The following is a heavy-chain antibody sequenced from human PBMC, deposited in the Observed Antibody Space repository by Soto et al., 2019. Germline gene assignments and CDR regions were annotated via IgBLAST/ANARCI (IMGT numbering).Heavy chain of an antibody. V-gene: IGHV3-7*01. Sequence: EVQLVESGGGLVQPGGSLRLSCAASGFTFSSYWMSWVRQAPGKGLEWVANIKQDGSEKYYVDSVKGRFTISRDNAKNLLFLQMNSLRAEDTAVYYCARGPTYYDILTGYYNQWFDPWGQGTLVTVSS. CDR1: GFTFSSYW. CDR3: ARGPTYYDILTGYYNQWFDP. D-gene: IGHD3-9*01. CDR2: IKQDGSEK. J-gene: IGHJ5*01.